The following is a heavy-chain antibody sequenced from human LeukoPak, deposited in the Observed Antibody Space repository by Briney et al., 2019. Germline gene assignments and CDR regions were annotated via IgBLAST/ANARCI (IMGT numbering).Heavy chain of an antibody. CDR2: INHSGST. D-gene: IGHD1-14*01. Sequence: PSETLSLTCAVYGGSFSGYYWSWIRQPPGKGLEWIGEINHSGSTNYNPSLKSRVTISVDKSKNQFSLKLSSVTAADTAVYYCARNAGPGWRAFDYWGQGTLVTVSS. V-gene: IGHV4-34*01. CDR1: GGSFSGYY. J-gene: IGHJ4*02. CDR3: ARNAGPGWRAFDY.